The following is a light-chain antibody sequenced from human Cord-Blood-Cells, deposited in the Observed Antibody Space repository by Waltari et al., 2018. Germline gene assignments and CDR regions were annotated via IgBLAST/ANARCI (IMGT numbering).Light chain of an antibody. CDR2: DAS. J-gene: IGKJ3*01. V-gene: IGKV3-11*01. CDR1: QSVSSY. CDR3: QERSIGPVFT. Sequence: EVVQSQSQATLSWSPGERATLSCRASQSVSSYLAWYQQKPRQSPRLLNYDASNSATGIPDRFSGSRSGTEFTLTRSRLEPVDFEVEYWQERSIGPVFTGGPGTKVYI.